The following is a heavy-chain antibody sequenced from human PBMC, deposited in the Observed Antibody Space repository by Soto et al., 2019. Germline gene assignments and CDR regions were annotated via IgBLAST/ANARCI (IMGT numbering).Heavy chain of an antibody. V-gene: IGHV1-69*02. CDR3: ARPAMADAFDI. J-gene: IGHJ3*02. CDR2: IIPILGIA. CDR1: GGTFSSYT. D-gene: IGHD5-18*01. Sequence: QVQLVQSGAEVKKPGSSVKVSCKASGGTFSSYTISWVRQAPGQGLEWMGRIIPILGIANYAQKVQGRVTITADKSTSTAYMELSSLRSEDTAVYYCARPAMADAFDIWGQGTMVTVSS.